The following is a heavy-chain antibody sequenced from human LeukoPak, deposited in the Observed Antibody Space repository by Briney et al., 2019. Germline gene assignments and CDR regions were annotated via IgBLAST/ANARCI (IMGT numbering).Heavy chain of an antibody. V-gene: IGHV3-33*06. J-gene: IGHJ4*02. D-gene: IGHD5-24*01. Sequence: PGRSLRLSCAASGFTFSSYGMHWVRQAPGKGLEWVAVIWYDGSNKYYADSVKGRFTISRDNSKNTLFLQMNSLRAEDTAVYYCAKGMEEGYNYGEFDYWGQGTLVTVSS. CDR3: AKGMEEGYNYGEFDY. CDR1: GFTFSSYG. CDR2: IWYDGSNK.